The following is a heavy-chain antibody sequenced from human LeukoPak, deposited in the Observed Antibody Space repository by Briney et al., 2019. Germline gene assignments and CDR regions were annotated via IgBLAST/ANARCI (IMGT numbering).Heavy chain of an antibody. D-gene: IGHD6-13*01. CDR2: LSSSSTYI. Sequence: PGGSLRLSCEASGFTFSTYSMGWVRQAPGKGLEWVSSLSSSSTYIYYPDSVQGRFTISRDNAKNSLYLQMNSLRAEDTAVYYCARDRGIASTGTLFDSWGQGTLVTVSS. CDR1: GFTFSTYS. V-gene: IGHV3-21*01. J-gene: IGHJ4*02. CDR3: ARDRGIASTGTLFDS.